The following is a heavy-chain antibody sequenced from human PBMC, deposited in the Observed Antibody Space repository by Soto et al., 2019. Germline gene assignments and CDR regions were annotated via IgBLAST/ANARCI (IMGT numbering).Heavy chain of an antibody. V-gene: IGHV3-7*01. CDR3: ARTIVVVVPDNFDH. J-gene: IGHJ4*02. D-gene: IGHD3-22*01. CDR1: GFIFSSYW. CDR2: IKEDGSEK. Sequence: GGSLRLSCAASGFIFSSYWMSWVRQAPGKGLEWVANIKEDGSEKYYVDSVKGRFTISRDNAKNSLYLQMNSLRGEDTAVYYCARTIVVVVPDNFDHWGQGTLVTVSS.